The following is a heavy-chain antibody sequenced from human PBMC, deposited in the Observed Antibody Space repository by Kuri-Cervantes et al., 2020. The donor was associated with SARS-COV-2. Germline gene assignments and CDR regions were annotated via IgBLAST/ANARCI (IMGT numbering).Heavy chain of an antibody. D-gene: IGHD1-1*01. CDR3: ALDPRVRSRPLSY. CDR2: ISAYNGNT. CDR1: CYTFTSYG. V-gene: IGHV1-18*01. J-gene: IGHJ4*02. Sequence: ASVKVSCKASCYTFTSYGISWVRQAPGQGLEWMGWISAYNGNTNYAQKLQGRVTMTTDTSTSTAYMELSSLRSEDAAVYYCALDPRVRSRPLSYWGQGTLVTVSS.